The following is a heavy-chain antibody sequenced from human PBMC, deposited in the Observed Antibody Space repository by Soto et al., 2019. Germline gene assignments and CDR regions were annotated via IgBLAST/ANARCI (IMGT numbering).Heavy chain of an antibody. CDR1: GFSFSKFW. J-gene: IGHJ5*02. D-gene: IGHD2-2*02. CDR3: ARVLLYSASGRGWFDP. V-gene: IGHV3-7*03. CDR2: IKQDGSQK. Sequence: EVQLVECGGGLVQPGGSLRLSCAASGFSFSKFWMSWVRQAPGKGLEWVANIKQDGSQKYYVDSVKGRFTISRDNAKNSLYLQMNSLTADDTAVYYCARVLLYSASGRGWFDPWGQGTLVTVSS.